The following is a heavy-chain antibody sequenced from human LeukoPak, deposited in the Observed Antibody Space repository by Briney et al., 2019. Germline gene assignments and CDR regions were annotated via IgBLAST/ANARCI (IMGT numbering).Heavy chain of an antibody. D-gene: IGHD2-15*01. Sequence: GASVKVSCKASGYTFTSYGISWVRQAPGQGLEWMGWISAYNGNTNYSQKLQGRVNMTTDTSTSTAYMELKSLRSDDTAVYYCARYNGYCSGGSCYSLDYWGQGTLVTVSS. CDR1: GYTFTSYG. V-gene: IGHV1-18*01. CDR3: ARYNGYCSGGSCYSLDY. J-gene: IGHJ4*02. CDR2: ISAYNGNT.